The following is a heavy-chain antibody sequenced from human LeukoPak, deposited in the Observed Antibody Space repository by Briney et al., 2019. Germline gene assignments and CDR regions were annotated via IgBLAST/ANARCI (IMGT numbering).Heavy chain of an antibody. J-gene: IGHJ3*02. Sequence: ASVKVSCKASGYTFTSYGISWVRQAPGQGLEWMGWISAYNGNTNCAQKLQGRVTMTTDTSTSTAYMELRSLRSDDTAVYYCASPVYYYDSKAFDIWGQGTMVTVSS. CDR1: GYTFTSYG. CDR3: ASPVYYYDSKAFDI. D-gene: IGHD3-22*01. V-gene: IGHV1-18*01. CDR2: ISAYNGNT.